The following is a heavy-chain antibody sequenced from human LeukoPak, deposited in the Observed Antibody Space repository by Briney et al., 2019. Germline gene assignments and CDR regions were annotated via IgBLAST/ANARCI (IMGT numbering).Heavy chain of an antibody. CDR1: GFTFSSYS. V-gene: IGHV3-21*01. CDR2: ISSSSSYI. CDR3: ARAEWLGSDY. D-gene: IGHD5-24*01. Sequence: GGSLRLSCAASGFTFSSYSMNWVRQAPGKGLGWVSSISSSSSYIYYADSVKGRFTISRDSAKNSLYLQMNSLRAEDTAVYYCARAEWLGSDYWGQVTLVTVSS. J-gene: IGHJ4*02.